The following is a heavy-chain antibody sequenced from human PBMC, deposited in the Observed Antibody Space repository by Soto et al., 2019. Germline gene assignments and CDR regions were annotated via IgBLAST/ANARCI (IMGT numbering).Heavy chain of an antibody. CDR3: AKDQEDIVLVPAAILDY. CDR1: GFTFSSYG. Sequence: QVQLVESGGGVVQPGRSLRLSCAASGFTFSSYGMHWVRQAPGKGLEWVAVISYDGSSKYYADSVKGRFTISRDNSKNTLYLQMNSLRAEDTAVYYCAKDQEDIVLVPAAILDYWGQGTLVTVSS. CDR2: ISYDGSSK. J-gene: IGHJ4*02. D-gene: IGHD2-2*01. V-gene: IGHV3-30*18.